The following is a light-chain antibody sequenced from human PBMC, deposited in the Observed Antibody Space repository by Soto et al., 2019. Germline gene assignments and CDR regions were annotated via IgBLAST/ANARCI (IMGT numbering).Light chain of an antibody. V-gene: IGLV2-11*01. CDR3: CSYAGSSTSVL. CDR1: NSDVGAYNY. J-gene: IGLJ2*01. CDR2: DVY. Sequence: QSALTQPHSVSGSPGQSVAISCTGTNSDVGAYNYVSWYQHHPGNAPKLIIHDVYKRPSGVPDRFSASKSGNTASLTISGLQIEDEADYYCCSYAGSSTSVLFGGWTKLTVL.